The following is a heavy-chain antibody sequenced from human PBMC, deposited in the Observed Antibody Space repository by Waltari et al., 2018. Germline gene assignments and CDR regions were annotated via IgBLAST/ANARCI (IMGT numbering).Heavy chain of an antibody. CDR2: INHSGST. J-gene: IGHJ4*02. CDR3: ARGRYSRRYFDY. D-gene: IGHD6-13*01. CDR1: GGSFSGYY. V-gene: IGHV4-34*01. Sequence: QVQLQQWGAGLLKPSETLSLTCAVYGGSFSGYYCSWIRQPPGKGLEWIGEINHSGSTNYNPSLKSRVTISVDTSKNQFSLKLSSVTAADTAVYYCARGRYSRRYFDYWGQGTLVTVSS.